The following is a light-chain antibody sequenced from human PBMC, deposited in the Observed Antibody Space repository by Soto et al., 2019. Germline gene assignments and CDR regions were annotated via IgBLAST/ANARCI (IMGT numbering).Light chain of an antibody. J-gene: IGKJ5*01. CDR3: LQRSNWIT. CDR2: DAS. CDR1: QSVSTW. V-gene: IGKV3-11*01. Sequence: EIVLTQSPATLSLSPVDTATLTCRASQSVSTWLSWYQQKPGQAPRLLIYDASNRATGIPARFSGSGSGTDFTLTISSLEPEDFAVYYCLQRSNWITFGQGTRLEIE.